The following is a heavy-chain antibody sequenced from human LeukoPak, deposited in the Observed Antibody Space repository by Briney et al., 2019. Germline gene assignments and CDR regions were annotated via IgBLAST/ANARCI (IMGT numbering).Heavy chain of an antibody. CDR1: GGTFSSYA. Sequence: SVKVSCKASGGTFSSYAISWVRQAPGQGLEWMGGIIPIFGTANYAQKFQGRVTITADESTSTAYMELSSLRSEDTAVYYCASSSRRTAGYYYYMDVWGKGTTVTISS. J-gene: IGHJ6*03. V-gene: IGHV1-69*13. CDR3: ASSSRRTAGYYYYMDV. D-gene: IGHD6-13*01. CDR2: IIPIFGTA.